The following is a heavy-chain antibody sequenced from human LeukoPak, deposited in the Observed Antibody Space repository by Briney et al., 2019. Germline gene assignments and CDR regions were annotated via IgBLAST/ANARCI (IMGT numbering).Heavy chain of an antibody. J-gene: IGHJ5*02. V-gene: IGHV4-34*01. CDR3: ARRCSSGWSPRFDP. Sequence: SETLSLTCAVYGGSFSGYYWSWIRQPPGKGLEWIGEINHSGSTNYNPSLKSRVTISVDTSKNQFSLKLSSVTAADTAVYYCARRCSSGWSPRFDPWGQGTLVTVSS. D-gene: IGHD6-19*01. CDR2: INHSGST. CDR1: GGSFSGYY.